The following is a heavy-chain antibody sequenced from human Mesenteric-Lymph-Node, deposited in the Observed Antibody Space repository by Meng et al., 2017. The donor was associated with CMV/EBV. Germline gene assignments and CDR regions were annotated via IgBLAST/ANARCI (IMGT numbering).Heavy chain of an antibody. CDR1: GFTFSSFA. CDR3: ARVSTSSGYYPKHFDY. Sequence: GESLKISCAASGFTFSSFAIHWVRQAPGKGLAWVAFIRDDGSHEDYAESVKGRFTISRDNSKNTLYLHMNSLRTEDTAVYYCARVSTSSGYYPKHFDYWGQGSLVTVSS. V-gene: IGHV3-30*02. CDR2: IRDDGSHE. J-gene: IGHJ4*02. D-gene: IGHD3-22*01.